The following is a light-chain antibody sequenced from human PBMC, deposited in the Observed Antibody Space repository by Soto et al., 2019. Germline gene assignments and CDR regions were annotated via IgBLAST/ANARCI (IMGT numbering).Light chain of an antibody. Sequence: QSVLTQPASVSGSPGQSITISCTGTSSDVGGYNFVSRYQQHPGKAPKLMISEVSNRPSGVSNRFSGSKSGNTASLTISGLQTEDEADYYCSSYTITTALVFGSGTKVTVL. J-gene: IGLJ1*01. CDR1: SSDVGGYNF. V-gene: IGLV2-14*01. CDR3: SSYTITTALV. CDR2: EVS.